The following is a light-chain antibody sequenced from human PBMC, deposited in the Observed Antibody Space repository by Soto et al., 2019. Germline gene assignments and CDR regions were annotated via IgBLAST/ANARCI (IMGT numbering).Light chain of an antibody. Sequence: QSVLTQPPSVSGAPGQRVTISCTGRRSNIGAGYDVHWYQQFPGTAPKLLNYANNHRPSGVPDRFSASKSGTSASLAITGLQADDEADYYCQCYDTNLRGVFGTGTKLTVL. CDR3: QCYDTNLRGV. CDR2: ANN. J-gene: IGLJ1*01. CDR1: RSNIGAGYD. V-gene: IGLV1-40*01.